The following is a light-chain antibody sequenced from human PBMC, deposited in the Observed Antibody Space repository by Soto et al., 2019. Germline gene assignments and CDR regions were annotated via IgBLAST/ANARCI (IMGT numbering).Light chain of an antibody. V-gene: IGKV3-15*01. J-gene: IGKJ5*01. CDR2: GAF. CDR3: QHYNSWPIT. Sequence: ETVMTQSPATLSVSPGERATLSCRASQSVSSNLAWYQQKSGQAPRLLIYGAFTRATGIPVRFSGSGSGTEFTLTISSLQSEDFALYYCQHYNSWPITFGQGTRLEIK. CDR1: QSVSSN.